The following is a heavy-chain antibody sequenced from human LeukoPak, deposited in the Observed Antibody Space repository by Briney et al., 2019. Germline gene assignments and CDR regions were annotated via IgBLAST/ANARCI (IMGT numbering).Heavy chain of an antibody. D-gene: IGHD3-22*01. CDR2: IKYDGTST. CDR3: ARDPSGYYDYFDY. V-gene: IGHV3-74*01. J-gene: IGHJ4*02. CDR1: GFSFSSDW. Sequence: GGSLRLSCAASGFSFSSDWMHWVRQTPGEGLVWVSRIKYDGTSTTYADSVKGRFTISRDNAKNTLYLQMNSLRAEDTAVYYCARDPSGYYDYFDYWGQGTLVTVSS.